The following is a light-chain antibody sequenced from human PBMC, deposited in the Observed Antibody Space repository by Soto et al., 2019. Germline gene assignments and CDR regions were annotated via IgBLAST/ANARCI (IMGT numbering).Light chain of an antibody. CDR3: QQRSNWPPIT. Sequence: DIQMTQSPSTLSASLVDRVTITCRASQSISSWLAWYQQKPGKAPKLLIYDASNRATGIPARFSGSGSGTDFTLTISSLEPEDFAVYYCQQRSNWPPITFGQGTRLEIK. J-gene: IGKJ5*01. CDR2: DAS. CDR1: QSISSW. V-gene: IGKV1-5*01.